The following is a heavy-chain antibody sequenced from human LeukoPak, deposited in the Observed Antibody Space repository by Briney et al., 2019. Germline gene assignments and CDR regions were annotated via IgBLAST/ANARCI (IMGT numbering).Heavy chain of an antibody. CDR3: ARGWYSGLDV. CDR1: GYTFTGYY. D-gene: IGHD6-25*01. V-gene: IGHV1-2*02. Sequence: GASVKVSCKASGYTFTGYYMNWVRQAPGQGLEWMGWINPNTGVTNYAQKFQGRVTMTRDTSISTAYMELSRLRSDDTAVYYCARGWYSGLDVWGKGTTVTVSS. CDR2: INPNTGVT. J-gene: IGHJ6*04.